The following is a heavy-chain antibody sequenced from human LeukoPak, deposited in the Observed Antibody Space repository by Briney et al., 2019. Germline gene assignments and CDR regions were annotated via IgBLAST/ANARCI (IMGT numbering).Heavy chain of an antibody. Sequence: SETLSLTCAVYGGSFSGYYWSWIRQPPGKGLEWIGVINHSGSTNYNPSLKSRVTISVDTSKNQFSLKLSSVTAADTAVYYCARSARWYYYMDVWGKGTTVTISS. J-gene: IGHJ6*03. CDR3: ARSARWYYYMDV. CDR2: INHSGST. V-gene: IGHV4-34*01. D-gene: IGHD4/OR15-4a*01. CDR1: GGSFSGYY.